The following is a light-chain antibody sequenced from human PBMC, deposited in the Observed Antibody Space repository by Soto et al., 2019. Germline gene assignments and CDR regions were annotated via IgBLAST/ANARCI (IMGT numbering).Light chain of an antibody. CDR1: QGISSY. V-gene: IGKV1-9*01. CDR3: QELNSYPLP. CDR2: AAS. J-gene: IGKJ4*01. Sequence: DIQLTQSPSFLSASVGDRVTITCRASQGISSYLAWYQQKPGKAPKLLIYAASTLQSGVPSRFSGSQSGTEVTLTINSLQPEEFATYYCQELNSYPLPFGGGTQGEVK.